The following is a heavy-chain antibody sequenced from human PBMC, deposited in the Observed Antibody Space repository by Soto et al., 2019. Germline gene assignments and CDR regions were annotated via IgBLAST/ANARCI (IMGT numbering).Heavy chain of an antibody. CDR3: VRIGIAVEVFSDY. V-gene: IGHV1-46*01. J-gene: IGHJ4*02. D-gene: IGHD6-19*01. CDR1: GYTFTSYY. Sequence: GASVKVSCKASGYTFTSYYMHWVRQAPGQGLEWMGIINPSGGSTSYAQKFQGRVTMTTDTSTSTAYMELRSLRSDDTAVYYCVRIGIAVEVFSDYWGQGTLVTVSS. CDR2: INPSGGST.